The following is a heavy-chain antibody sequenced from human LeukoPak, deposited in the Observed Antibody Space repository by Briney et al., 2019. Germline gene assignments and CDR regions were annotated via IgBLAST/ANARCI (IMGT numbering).Heavy chain of an antibody. CDR1: GFTFSSYA. D-gene: IGHD3-10*01. CDR2: ISGSGGST. CDR3: AKAPLKRGVRGVIIPGDFDY. V-gene: IGHV3-23*01. Sequence: PGGSLRLSCAASGFTFSSYAMSWVRQAPGKGLGWVSAISGSGGSTYYADSVKGRFTISRDNSKNTLYLQMNSLRAEDTAVYYCAKAPLKRGVRGVIIPGDFDYWGQGTLVTVSS. J-gene: IGHJ4*02.